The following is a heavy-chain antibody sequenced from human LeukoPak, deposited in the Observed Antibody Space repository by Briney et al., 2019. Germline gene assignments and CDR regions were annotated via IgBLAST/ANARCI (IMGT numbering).Heavy chain of an antibody. V-gene: IGHV1-69*13. CDR3: AGLGGDSSGYALYFDY. J-gene: IGHJ4*02. Sequence: SVKVSCKASGGTFSSYAISWVRQAPGQGLGWMGGIIPIFGTANYAQKFQGRVTITADESTSTAYMELSSLRSEDTAVYYCAGLGGDSSGYALYFDYWGQGTLVTVSS. D-gene: IGHD3-22*01. CDR1: GGTFSSYA. CDR2: IIPIFGTA.